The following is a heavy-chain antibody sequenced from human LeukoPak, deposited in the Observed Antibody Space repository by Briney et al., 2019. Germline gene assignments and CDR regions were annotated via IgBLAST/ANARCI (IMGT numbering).Heavy chain of an antibody. V-gene: IGHV1-2*02. CDR1: GYRFTGYY. CDR3: ARDQSGSYLN. CDR2: INPNSGGT. Sequence: ASVKVSCKASGYRFTGYYIHWARQAPGQGLEWMGWINPNSGGTNYAQKFQGRVTMTRDTSVSTAYMEVSRLRSDDTAVYYCARDQSGSYLNWGQGTLVTVSS. D-gene: IGHD3-10*01. J-gene: IGHJ1*01.